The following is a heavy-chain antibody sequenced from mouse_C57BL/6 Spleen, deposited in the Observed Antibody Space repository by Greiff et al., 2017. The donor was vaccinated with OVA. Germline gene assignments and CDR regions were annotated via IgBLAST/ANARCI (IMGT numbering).Heavy chain of an antibody. CDR2: LSSGSSTI. V-gene: IGHV5-17*01. Sequence: EVKLVESGGGLVKPGGSLKLSCAASGFTFSDYGMHWVRQAPEKGLEWVAYLSSGSSTIYYADTVKGRFTISRDNAKNTLFLQMTSLRSEDTAMYYCARPGFITTVVAHFDVWGTGTTVTVSS. CDR1: GFTFSDYG. CDR3: ARPGFITTVVAHFDV. D-gene: IGHD1-1*01. J-gene: IGHJ1*03.